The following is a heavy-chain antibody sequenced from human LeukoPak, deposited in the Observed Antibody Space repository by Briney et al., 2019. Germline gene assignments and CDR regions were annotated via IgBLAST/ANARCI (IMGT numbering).Heavy chain of an antibody. J-gene: IGHJ4*02. Sequence: SETLSLTCAVYGGSFSGYYWSWIRQPPGKGLEWIGEINHSGSTNYNPSLKSRVTISVDTSKNQFSLKLSSVTAADTAVYYCARGKGHSGYVSGMRWGQGTLVTVSS. CDR2: INHSGST. CDR3: ARGKGHSGYVSGMR. V-gene: IGHV4-34*01. CDR1: GGSFSGYY. D-gene: IGHD5-12*01.